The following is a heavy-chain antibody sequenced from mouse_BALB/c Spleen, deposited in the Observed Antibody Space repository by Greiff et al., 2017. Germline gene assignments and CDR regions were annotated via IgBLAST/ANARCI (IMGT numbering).Heavy chain of an antibody. CDR2: IYPGNSDT. Sequence: VQLQQSGTVLARPGASVKMSCTASGYTFTSYWMHWVKQRPGQGLEWIGAIYPGNSDTSYNQKFKGKAKLTAVTSTSTAYMELSSLTNEDSAVYYCTRERGYYYGSSPHAMDYWGQGTSVTVSS. D-gene: IGHD1-1*01. CDR1: GYTFTSYW. V-gene: IGHV1-5*01. CDR3: TRERGYYYGSSPHAMDY. J-gene: IGHJ4*01.